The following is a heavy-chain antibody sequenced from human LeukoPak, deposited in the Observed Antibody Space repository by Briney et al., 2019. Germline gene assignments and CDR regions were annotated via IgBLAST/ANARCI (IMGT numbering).Heavy chain of an antibody. J-gene: IGHJ4*02. Sequence: GGSLRLSCAASGFTFGSYSMNWVRQAPGKGLEWVSSISSSSSYIYYADSVKGRFTISRDNAKNSLYLQMNSLRAEDTAVYYCASPYCSGGSCYYFDYWGQGTLVTVSS. CDR1: GFTFGSYS. V-gene: IGHV3-21*01. D-gene: IGHD2-15*01. CDR2: ISSSSSYI. CDR3: ASPYCSGGSCYYFDY.